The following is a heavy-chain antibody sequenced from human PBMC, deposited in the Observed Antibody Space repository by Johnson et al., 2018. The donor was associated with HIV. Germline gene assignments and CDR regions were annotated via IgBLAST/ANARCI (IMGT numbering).Heavy chain of an antibody. CDR2: IRSRAHNYAT. CDR3: ATVAVTGTDDAFDI. J-gene: IGHJ3*02. V-gene: IGHV3-73*01. CDR1: GFTFSGSA. D-gene: IGHD1-1*01. Sequence: VQLVESGGGLVQPGGSLKLSCAASGFTFSGSAVHWVRQASGKGLEWVGRIRSRAHNYATAYAASVKGRFTISRDSSKNTLYLQMNSLRAEETALYYCATVAVTGTDDAFDIWGQGTMVTVSS.